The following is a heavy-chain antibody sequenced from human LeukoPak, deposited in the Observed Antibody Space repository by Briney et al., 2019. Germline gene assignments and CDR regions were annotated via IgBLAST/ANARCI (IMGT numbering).Heavy chain of an antibody. D-gene: IGHD1-7*01. CDR3: ARVLRWNYVEDAFDI. CDR2: ITPNSGGT. CDR1: GYTFTGYY. J-gene: IGHJ3*02. V-gene: IGHV1-2*02. Sequence: GASVKVSCKASGYTFTGYYIDWVRQAPGQGLEWMGWITPNSGGTKYGQKFQGRVTKTRDTSISTAYMELSSLRSDDTAVYYCARVLRWNYVEDAFDIWGQGTMVTVSS.